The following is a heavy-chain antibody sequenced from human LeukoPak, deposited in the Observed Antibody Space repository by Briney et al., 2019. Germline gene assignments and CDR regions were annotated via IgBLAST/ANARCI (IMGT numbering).Heavy chain of an antibody. V-gene: IGHV4-31*03. CDR2: IYYSGST. Sequence: SETLSLTCTVSGGXISSGGYYWSWLRQHPGKGLEWIGYIYYSGSTYYNPSLKSRVTISVDTSKNQFSLKLSSVTAADTAVYYCAREPMVRGVTPVDYYYGMDVWGQGTTVTVSS. D-gene: IGHD3-10*01. J-gene: IGHJ6*02. CDR1: GGXISSGGYY. CDR3: AREPMVRGVTPVDYYYGMDV.